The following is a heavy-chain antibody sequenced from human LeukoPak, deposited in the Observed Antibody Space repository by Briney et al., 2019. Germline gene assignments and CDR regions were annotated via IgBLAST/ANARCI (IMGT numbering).Heavy chain of an antibody. CDR2: ISSSGSTM. CDR3: ARLYGYGTLDY. CDR1: GXTFSRYE. Sequence: GGSLRLSCAASGXTFSRYEMNWVRQAPGKGLDWVSYISSSGSTMYYADSVKGRFTISRDNAKNSLYLQMNSPRAEDTAVYYCARLYGYGTLDYWGQGTLVTVSS. V-gene: IGHV3-48*03. D-gene: IGHD5-18*01. J-gene: IGHJ4*02.